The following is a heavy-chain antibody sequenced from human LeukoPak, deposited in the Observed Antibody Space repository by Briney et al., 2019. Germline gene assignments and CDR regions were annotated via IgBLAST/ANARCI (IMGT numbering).Heavy chain of an antibody. Sequence: ASVKVSCKASGYTFTGYYMHWVRQAPGQGLEWMGWINPNSGGTNYAQKFHGRVTMTRDTSISTAYMELSRLRSDDTAVYYCARDLTLRVVVPAYWGQGTLVTVSS. CDR3: ARDLTLRVVVPAY. CDR1: GYTFTGYY. D-gene: IGHD2-2*01. V-gene: IGHV1-2*02. CDR2: INPNSGGT. J-gene: IGHJ4*02.